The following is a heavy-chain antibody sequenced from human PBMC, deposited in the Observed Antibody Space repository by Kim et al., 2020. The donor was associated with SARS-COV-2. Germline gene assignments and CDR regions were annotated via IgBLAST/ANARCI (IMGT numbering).Heavy chain of an antibody. V-gene: IGHV4-39*01. J-gene: IGHJ5*02. CDR1: GGSISSSSYY. D-gene: IGHD3-10*01. Sequence: SETLSLTCTVSGGSISSSSYYWGWIRQPPGKGLEWIGSIYYSGSTYYNPSLKSRVTISVDTSKNQFSLKLSSVTAADTAVYYCARQALLLLWFGELLDWFDPWGQGTLVTVSS. CDR3: ARQALLLLWFGELLDWFDP. CDR2: IYYSGST.